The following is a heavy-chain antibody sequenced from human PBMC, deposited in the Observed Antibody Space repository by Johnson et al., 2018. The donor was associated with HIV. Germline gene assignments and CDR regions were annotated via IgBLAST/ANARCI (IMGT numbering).Heavy chain of an antibody. D-gene: IGHD1-1*01. CDR1: EFTFSNAW. V-gene: IGHV3-66*01. CDR3: ARDGTETGPDDAFDI. J-gene: IGHJ3*02. CDR2: IYRAGST. Sequence: VQLVESGGGLVKPGGSLRLSCAASEFTFSNAWMSWVRQAPGKGLEWVSVIYRAGSTYYADSVKDRFTISRDISKNTIYLQMNSLRAEDTAMYYCARDGTETGPDDAFDIWGQGTMVTVSS.